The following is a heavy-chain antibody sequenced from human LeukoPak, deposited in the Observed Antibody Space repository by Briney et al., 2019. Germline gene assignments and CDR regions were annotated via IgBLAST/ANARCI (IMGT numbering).Heavy chain of an antibody. CDR1: GFTFSSFS. Sequence: GGSLRLSCAGSGFTFSSFSMNWVRQAPGKGLEWVSSITGSSTPIYYADSVKGRFTISRDNAKDSLYLQRNSLRADDTAVYYYARAQSKVSDYWGQGTLVTVSS. CDR2: ITGSSTPI. V-gene: IGHV3-21*01. CDR3: ARAQSKVSDY. J-gene: IGHJ4*02. D-gene: IGHD2-8*01.